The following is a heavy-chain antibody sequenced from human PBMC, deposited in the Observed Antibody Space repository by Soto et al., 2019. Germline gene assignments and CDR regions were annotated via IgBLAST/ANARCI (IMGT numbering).Heavy chain of an antibody. CDR2: MSSEGTNK. J-gene: IGHJ5*02. Sequence: PGGSLRLSCAASGFTFSSYAMHWVRQAPGKGLEWVAVMSSEGTNKYYADSVKGRFTISRDNSKNTLYLQMNSLRAEDTAVYYCARDKLVDTAMVKRYNWFDPWGQGTLVTVSS. CDR1: GFTFSSYA. CDR3: ARDKLVDTAMVKRYNWFDP. V-gene: IGHV3-30-3*01. D-gene: IGHD5-18*01.